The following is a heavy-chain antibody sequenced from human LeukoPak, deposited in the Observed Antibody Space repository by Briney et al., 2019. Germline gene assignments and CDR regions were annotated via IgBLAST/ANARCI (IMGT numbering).Heavy chain of an antibody. J-gene: IGHJ4*02. Sequence: PGGSLRLSCAASGFTFSSYSMNWVRQAPGKGLEWVASISSSSSYIYYADSVKGRFTISRDNAKNSLYLQMNSLRAEDTAVYYCARDLYAGEYDVDYSGQGTLVTVSS. CDR2: ISSSSSYI. CDR1: GFTFSSYS. V-gene: IGHV3-21*01. CDR3: ARDLYAGEYDVDY. D-gene: IGHD4-17*01.